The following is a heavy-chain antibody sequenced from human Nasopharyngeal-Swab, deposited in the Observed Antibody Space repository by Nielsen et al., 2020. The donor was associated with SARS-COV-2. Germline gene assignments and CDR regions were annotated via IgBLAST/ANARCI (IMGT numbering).Heavy chain of an antibody. CDR1: GGSFSGYY. Sequence: GSLRLSCAVYGGSFSGYYWSWIRQPPGKGLEWIGEINHSGSTNYNPSLKSRVTISVDMSKNQFSLKLSSVTAADTAVYYCARGPAVTLYCGGDCYPGYFQHWGQGTLVTVSS. V-gene: IGHV4-34*01. CDR3: ARGPAVTLYCGGDCYPGYFQH. J-gene: IGHJ1*01. CDR2: INHSGST. D-gene: IGHD2-21*02.